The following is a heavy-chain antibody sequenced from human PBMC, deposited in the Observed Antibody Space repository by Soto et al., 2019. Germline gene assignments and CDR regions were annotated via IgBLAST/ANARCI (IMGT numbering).Heavy chain of an antibody. D-gene: IGHD6-6*01. J-gene: IGHJ5*02. Sequence: PSETLSLTCTVSGGSISSGGYYWSWIRQHPGKGLEWIGYIYYSGSTYYNPSLKSRVTISVDTSKNQFSLKLSSVTAADTAVYYCARFGSSGGWFDPWGQGTLVTVSS. V-gene: IGHV4-31*03. CDR2: IYYSGST. CDR3: ARFGSSGGWFDP. CDR1: GGSISSGGYY.